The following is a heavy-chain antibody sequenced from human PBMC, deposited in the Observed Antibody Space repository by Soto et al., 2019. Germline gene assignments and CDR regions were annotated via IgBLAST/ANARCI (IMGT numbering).Heavy chain of an antibody. J-gene: IGHJ4*02. V-gene: IGHV1-69*02. CDR1: GGTFSSYT. Sequence: QVQLVQSGAEVKKPGSSVKVSCKASGGTFSSYTISWVRQAPGQGLAWMGRIIPILGIANYAQKFQGRVTITADKSTSTAYMELSSLSSEDTAVYYCARNKGGWYVYWGQGTLVTVSS. CDR2: IIPILGIA. D-gene: IGHD6-19*01. CDR3: ARNKGGWYVY.